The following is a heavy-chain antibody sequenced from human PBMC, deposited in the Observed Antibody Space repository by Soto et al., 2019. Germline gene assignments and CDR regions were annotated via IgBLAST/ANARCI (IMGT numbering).Heavy chain of an antibody. CDR2: IIPIFGTA. CDR1: GGTFSSYA. D-gene: IGHD6-19*01. Sequence: QVQLVRSGAEVKKPGSSVKVSCKASGGTFSSYAISWVRQAPGQGLEWMGGIIPIFGTANYAQKFQGRVTITVDESTSTAYLALRSLRSEDTAVYYCARGTGSGWYHFDYWGQGTLVTVSS. J-gene: IGHJ4*02. V-gene: IGHV1-69*01. CDR3: ARGTGSGWYHFDY.